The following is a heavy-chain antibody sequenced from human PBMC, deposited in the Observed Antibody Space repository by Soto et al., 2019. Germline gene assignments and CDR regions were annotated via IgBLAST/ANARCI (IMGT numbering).Heavy chain of an antibody. Sequence: QVQLVQSGAEVKKPGSSVKVSCKASGGTFSSYTISWVRQAPGQGLEWMGRIIPILGIANYAQKFQGRVTITADKSTSTAYMELSSLRSKDTAVYYCARTYYDISNYYYYGMDVWGQGTTVTVSS. V-gene: IGHV1-69*02. CDR1: GGTFSSYT. CDR3: ARTYYDISNYYYYGMDV. J-gene: IGHJ6*02. CDR2: IIPILGIA. D-gene: IGHD3-9*01.